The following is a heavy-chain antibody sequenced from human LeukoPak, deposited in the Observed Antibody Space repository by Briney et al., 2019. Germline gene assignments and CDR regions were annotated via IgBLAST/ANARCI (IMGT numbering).Heavy chain of an antibody. Sequence: PGVSLRLSCAVSGFTFSGHWMFWVRQAPGKGLVWVSSINSDGSSTGYTDSVKGRFTISRDNAKNSLYLQMNSLRAEDTAVYYCARLRYHDFWSGYWKYYYYMDVWGKGTTVTVSS. CDR2: INSDGSST. CDR1: GFTFSGHW. J-gene: IGHJ6*03. V-gene: IGHV3-74*01. CDR3: ARLRYHDFWSGYWKYYYYMDV. D-gene: IGHD3-3*01.